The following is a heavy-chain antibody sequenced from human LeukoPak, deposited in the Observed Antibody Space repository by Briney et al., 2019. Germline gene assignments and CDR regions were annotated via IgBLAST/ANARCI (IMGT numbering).Heavy chain of an antibody. CDR3: ARSGDTAMGADAFDI. CDR2: MNPNSGNT. V-gene: IGHV1-8*01. CDR1: GYTFTSYD. D-gene: IGHD5-18*01. J-gene: IGHJ3*02. Sequence: GASVKVSCKASGYTFTSYDINWVRQATGQGLEWMGWMNPNSGNTGYAQKFQGRVTMTRNTSISTAYMELSSLRSEDMAVYYCARSGDTAMGADAFDIWGQGTMVTVSS.